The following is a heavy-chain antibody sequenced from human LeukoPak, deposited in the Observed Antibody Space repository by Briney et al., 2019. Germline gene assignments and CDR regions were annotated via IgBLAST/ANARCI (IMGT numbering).Heavy chain of an antibody. CDR3: ARDDSNYGRYYYYGMDV. Sequence: SETLSLTCAVYGGSFSGFYWSWIRQPPGKGLEWIGEINHSGSTNYNPSLKSRVAISVDTSKNQFSLKLSSVTAADTAVYYCARDDSNYGRYYYYGMDVWGQGTTVTVSS. CDR2: INHSGST. CDR1: GGSFSGFY. V-gene: IGHV4-34*01. D-gene: IGHD4-11*01. J-gene: IGHJ6*02.